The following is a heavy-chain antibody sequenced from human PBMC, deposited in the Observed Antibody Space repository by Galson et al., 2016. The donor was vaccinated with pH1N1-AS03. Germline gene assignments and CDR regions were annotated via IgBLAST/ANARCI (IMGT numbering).Heavy chain of an antibody. J-gene: IGHJ3*02. D-gene: IGHD2-15*01. Sequence: QSGAEVKKPGESLKISCQASGYIFSSYWIGWVRQRPGKGLEWMGIIWPADSDTKYSRSFQGQVTISVDTSLNTAYLQWSSLEASDTAMYFCARQKYCSGGSCFLYYDAFDMWGQGTLVTVSS. CDR3: ARQKYCSGGSCFLYYDAFDM. CDR2: IWPADSDT. V-gene: IGHV5-51*01. CDR1: GYIFSSYW.